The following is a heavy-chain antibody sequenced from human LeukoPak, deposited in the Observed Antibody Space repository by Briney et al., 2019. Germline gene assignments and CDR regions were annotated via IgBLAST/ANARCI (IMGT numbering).Heavy chain of an antibody. J-gene: IGHJ4*02. Sequence: SETLSLTCTVSVGSISSGDYYWSWIRQHPGKGLEWIGYIYYSGSTYYDPSLKSRLTISVDTSKNQFSLKLSSVTAADTAVYYCARQSSASLYFDYWGQGTLVTVSS. D-gene: IGHD6-19*01. V-gene: IGHV4-31*03. CDR1: VGSISSGDYY. CDR3: ARQSSASLYFDY. CDR2: IYYSGST.